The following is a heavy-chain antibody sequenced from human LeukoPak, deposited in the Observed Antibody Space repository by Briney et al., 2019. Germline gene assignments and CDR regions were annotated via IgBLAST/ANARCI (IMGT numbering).Heavy chain of an antibody. J-gene: IGHJ1*01. CDR1: GFTFSTYV. CDR3: ARDLYINYVRYFHH. Sequence: GGSLRLSCAASGFTFSTYVMTWVRQAPGKGLEWVSVVSYSGDSTYYADSVRGRFTISRDNSKNTLYLQMNSLRAEDTAVYYCARDLYINYVRYFHHWGQGTLVTVSS. V-gene: IGHV3-23*01. CDR2: VSYSGDST. D-gene: IGHD4-11*01.